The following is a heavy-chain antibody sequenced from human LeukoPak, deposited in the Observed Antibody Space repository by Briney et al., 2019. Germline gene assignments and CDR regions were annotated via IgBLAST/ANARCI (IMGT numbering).Heavy chain of an antibody. Sequence: GASVKVSCKASGYTFTNYYIHWVRQAPGQGLERMGIINPGSGSTTYAQKFQGRVTMTRDTSTSTVYMELSSLRSEYTAFYYCARTPTYGHSWFDPCGPGTLVTVSP. CDR2: INPGSGST. CDR3: ARTPTYGHSWFDP. D-gene: IGHD3-10*01. V-gene: IGHV1-46*01. J-gene: IGHJ5*02. CDR1: GYTFTNYY.